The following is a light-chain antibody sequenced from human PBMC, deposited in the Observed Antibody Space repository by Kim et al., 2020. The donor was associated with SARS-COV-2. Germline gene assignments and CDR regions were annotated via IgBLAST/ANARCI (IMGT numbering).Light chain of an antibody. J-gene: IGKJ4*01. V-gene: IGKV3-15*01. CDR3: QQYNNWPLT. Sequence: VSPAERATLSCRASQSVSSNLAWYQQRPGQPPRLLIYGASTRATGISARFSGSGSGTEFTLTISSLQCEDFAVYYCQQYNNWPLTFGGGTKVDI. CDR1: QSVSSN. CDR2: GAS.